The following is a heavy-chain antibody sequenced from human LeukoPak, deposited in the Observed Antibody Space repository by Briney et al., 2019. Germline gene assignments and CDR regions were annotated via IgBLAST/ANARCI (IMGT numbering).Heavy chain of an antibody. Sequence: SVKVSCKASGGTFSSYAISWVRQAPGQGLEWMGGIIPIFGTANYAQKFQGGVTITADKSTSTAYMELSSLRSKDTAVYYCARANSWIQLWSYFDYWGQGTLVTVSS. D-gene: IGHD5-18*01. CDR1: GGTFSSYA. CDR2: IIPIFGTA. CDR3: ARANSWIQLWSYFDY. V-gene: IGHV1-69*06. J-gene: IGHJ4*02.